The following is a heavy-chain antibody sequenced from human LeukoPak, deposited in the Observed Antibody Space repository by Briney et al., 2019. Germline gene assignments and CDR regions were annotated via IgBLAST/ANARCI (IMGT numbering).Heavy chain of an antibody. Sequence: GGSLRLSCAASGFTFSDYYMSWIRQAPGKGLEWVSHISSSGSTIYYADSVKGRFTISRDNAKNSLYLQMNSLRAEDTAVYYCARDPRGYCSSTSCHSWFGAWGQGTLVTVSS. CDR2: ISSSGSTI. CDR3: ARDPRGYCSSTSCHSWFGA. J-gene: IGHJ5*02. CDR1: GFTFSDYY. V-gene: IGHV3-11*01. D-gene: IGHD2-2*01.